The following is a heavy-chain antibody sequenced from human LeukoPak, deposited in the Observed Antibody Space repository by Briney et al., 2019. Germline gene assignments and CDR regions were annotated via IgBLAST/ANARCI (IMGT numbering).Heavy chain of an antibody. V-gene: IGHV4-30-2*01. J-gene: IGHJ2*01. D-gene: IGHD5-18*01. CDR3: ASKLGYSYGTNWYFDL. Sequence: PSQTLSLTCAVSGGSISSGGYSWSWIRQPPGKGLEWIGYIYHSGSTYYNPSLKSRVTISVDRSKNQFSLKLSSVTAADTAVYYCASKLGYSYGTNWYFDLWGRGTLVTVSS. CDR1: GGSISSGGYS. CDR2: IYHSGST.